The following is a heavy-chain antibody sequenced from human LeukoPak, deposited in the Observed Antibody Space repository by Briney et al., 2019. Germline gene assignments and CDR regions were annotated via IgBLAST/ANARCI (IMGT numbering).Heavy chain of an antibody. J-gene: IGHJ4*02. CDR1: GFTFTSYW. V-gene: IGHV3-74*01. CDR3: VRGVPFDY. D-gene: IGHD3-10*01. CDR2: INSDGPST. Sequence: GGSLRLSCAASGFTFTSYWMHWVRQPPGKGPVWVSRINSDGPSTSYADSVTGRFTISRDNATNMLYLEMNSLRVDVSSVYYCVRGVPFDYWGEGTLVSVSS.